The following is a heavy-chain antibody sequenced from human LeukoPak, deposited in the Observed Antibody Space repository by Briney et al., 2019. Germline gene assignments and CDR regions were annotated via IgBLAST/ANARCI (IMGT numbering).Heavy chain of an antibody. Sequence: GGSLRLSCAASGFTFSSYGMHWVRQAPGKGLEWVAVIWYDGTNKYYSDSVKGRFTISRDNSKNTLFLQMNSLRAEDTAVYYCARAAYDSSGYLTLWGQGTLVTVSS. V-gene: IGHV3-33*01. D-gene: IGHD3-22*01. CDR3: ARAAYDSSGYLTL. CDR1: GFTFSSYG. J-gene: IGHJ4*02. CDR2: IWYDGTNK.